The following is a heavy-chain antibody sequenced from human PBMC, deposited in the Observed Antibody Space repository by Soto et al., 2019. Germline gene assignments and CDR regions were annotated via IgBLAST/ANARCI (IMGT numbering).Heavy chain of an antibody. CDR2: INHSGST. CDR1: GGSFSGYY. D-gene: IGHD3-10*01. V-gene: IGHV4-34*01. Sequence: QVQLQQWGAGLLKPSETLSLTCAVYGGSFSGYYWSWIRQPPGKGLEWIGEINHSGSTNYNPSLKSRVTISVDTSKNQFSLKLSSVTAADTAVYYCATRITMVRGDYGPRGCWFDPWGQGTLVTVSS. J-gene: IGHJ5*02. CDR3: ATRITMVRGDYGPRGCWFDP.